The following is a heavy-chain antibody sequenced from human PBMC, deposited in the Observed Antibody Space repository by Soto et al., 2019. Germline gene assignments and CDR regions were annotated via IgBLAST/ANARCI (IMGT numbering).Heavy chain of an antibody. D-gene: IGHD6-19*01. CDR3: ERNAWGGWYIDGMDV. CDR1: GGSISSSSYY. J-gene: IGHJ6*02. CDR2: IYYSGST. Sequence: SETLSLTCTVSGGSISSSSYYWGWIRQPPGKGLEWIGSIYYSGSTYYNPSLKSRVTISVDTSKNQFSLKLSSVTAADTAVYYCERNAWGGWYIDGMDVWGQGTKVTVYS. V-gene: IGHV4-39*01.